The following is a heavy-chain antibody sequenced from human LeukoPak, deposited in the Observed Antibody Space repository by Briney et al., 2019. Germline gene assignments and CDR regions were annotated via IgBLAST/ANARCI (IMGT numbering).Heavy chain of an antibody. CDR3: TRDRSRTEDG. D-gene: IGHD1-1*01. CDR1: GFTFSGHW. V-gene: IGHV3-7*01. J-gene: IGHJ4*02. CDR2: INQGGSDK. Sequence: GGSLRLSCTASGFTFSGHWMSWVRQAPGKGLEWVANINQGGSDKYYVDSVNGRFTISRDNANNLLYLQMNSLRGEDTAVYYCTRDRSRTEDGGGRGTLVTVSS.